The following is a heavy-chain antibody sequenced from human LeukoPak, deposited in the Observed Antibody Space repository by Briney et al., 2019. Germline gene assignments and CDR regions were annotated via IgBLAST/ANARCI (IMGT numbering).Heavy chain of an antibody. J-gene: IGHJ4*02. CDR3: ARHLGYSYGYFDY. V-gene: IGHV4-31*03. CDR1: GGSISGGGYY. Sequence: SETLSLTCTVSGGSISGGGYYWSWIRQHPGKGLEWIGYIYYSGSTYYNPSLKSRVTISVDTSKNQFSLKLSSVTAADTAVYYCARHLGYSYGYFDYWGQGTLVTVSS. D-gene: IGHD5-18*01. CDR2: IYYSGST.